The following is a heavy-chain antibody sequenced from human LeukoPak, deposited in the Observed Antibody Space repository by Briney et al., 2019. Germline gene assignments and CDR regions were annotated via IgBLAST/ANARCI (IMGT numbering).Heavy chain of an antibody. CDR1: GYTFTSYG. V-gene: IGHV1-18*01. D-gene: IGHD3-9*01. CDR2: ISAYNGNT. CDR3: AREESDISLRY. J-gene: IGHJ4*02. Sequence: GASVKVSCKASGYTFTSYGISWGRQAPGQGLEWMGWISAYNGNTNYAQKLQGRVTMTTDTYTSTAYMELRSLRSDDTAVYYCAREESDISLRYWGQGTLVTVSS.